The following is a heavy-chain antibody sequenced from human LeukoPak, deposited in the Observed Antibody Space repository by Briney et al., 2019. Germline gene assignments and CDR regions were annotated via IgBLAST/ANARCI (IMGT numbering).Heavy chain of an antibody. CDR2: INHSGST. Sequence: SETLSLTCAVYGGSFSGYYWSWIRQPPGKGLEWIGEINHSGSTNYNPSLKSRVTISVDTSKNQFSLRLSSATAADTAVYYCARGGERVAEIAALDPWGQGTLVTVSS. V-gene: IGHV4-34*01. D-gene: IGHD2-15*01. J-gene: IGHJ5*02. CDR3: ARGGERVAEIAALDP. CDR1: GGSFSGYY.